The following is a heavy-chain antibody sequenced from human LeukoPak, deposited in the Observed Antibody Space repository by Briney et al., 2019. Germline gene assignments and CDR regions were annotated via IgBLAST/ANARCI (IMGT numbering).Heavy chain of an antibody. Sequence: SETLSLTCTVSGYPISSGYYWGWIRQPPGKGLEWIGSIYHSGSTYYNPSLKSRVTISVDTSKNQFSLKLSSVTAADTAVYYCARIAAAGTRFDYWGQGTLVTVSS. CDR1: GYPISSGYY. CDR3: ARIAAAGTRFDY. D-gene: IGHD6-13*01. J-gene: IGHJ4*02. CDR2: IYHSGST. V-gene: IGHV4-38-2*02.